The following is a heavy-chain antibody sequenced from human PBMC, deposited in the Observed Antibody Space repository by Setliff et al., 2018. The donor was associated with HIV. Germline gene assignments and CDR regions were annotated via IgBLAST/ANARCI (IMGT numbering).Heavy chain of an antibody. CDR3: AREAGAERLAGDSSGWSDAFDI. Sequence: GASVKVSCKASGYTFTNYYMHWVRQAPGQGLEWMGIIYPGGARRSYAQKFQGRVTITTDESTSTAYMELSSLRSEDTAVYYCAREAGAERLAGDSSGWSDAFDIWGQGTMVTVSS. D-gene: IGHD6-19*01. V-gene: IGHV1-46*01. CDR2: IYPGGARR. J-gene: IGHJ3*02. CDR1: GYTFTNYY.